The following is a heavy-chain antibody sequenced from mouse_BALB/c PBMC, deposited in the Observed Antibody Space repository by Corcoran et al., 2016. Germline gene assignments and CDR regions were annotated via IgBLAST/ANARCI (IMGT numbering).Heavy chain of an antibody. V-gene: IGHV9-1*02. CDR3: ARFCYGSSSWFAY. Sequence: QSQLVQSGPELKKPGETVKISCKASGYTFTNYGMNWVKQAPGKGLKWMGWINTYTGEPTYADDFKGRFAFSLETSASTAYLQINNLKNEDMATYFCARFCYGSSSWFAYWGQGTLVTVSA. CDR2: INTYTGEP. D-gene: IGHD1-1*01. CDR1: GYTFTNYG. J-gene: IGHJ3*01.